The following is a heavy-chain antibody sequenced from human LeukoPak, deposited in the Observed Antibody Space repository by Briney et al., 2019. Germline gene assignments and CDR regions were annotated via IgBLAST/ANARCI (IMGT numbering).Heavy chain of an antibody. Sequence: SETLSLTCTVSGGSISSYYWSWIRQPPGKGLEWIGYIYYSGSTYYNPSLKSRVTISVDRSKNQFSLKLSSVTAADTAVYYCARFGYCSSTSCSNWFDPRGQGTLVTVSS. CDR3: ARFGYCSSTSCSNWFDP. CDR2: IYYSGST. CDR1: GGSISSYY. V-gene: IGHV4-59*12. D-gene: IGHD2-2*03. J-gene: IGHJ5*02.